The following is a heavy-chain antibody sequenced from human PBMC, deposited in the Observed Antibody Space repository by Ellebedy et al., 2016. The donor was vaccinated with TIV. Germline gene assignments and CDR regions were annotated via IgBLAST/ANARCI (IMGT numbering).Heavy chain of an antibody. CDR1: GGTLTRST. D-gene: IGHD2-15*01. V-gene: IGHV1-69*13. Sequence: AASVTVSCKASGGTLTRSTIRWVRQAPGQGLEWVGGISPISGTVDSAQKFQGSVTISADESTRTVFMELSNLESEDTAVYYCAKAHYLMYGGFLYSWGQGTLVTVSS. CDR3: AKAHYLMYGGFLYS. J-gene: IGHJ4*02. CDR2: ISPISGTV.